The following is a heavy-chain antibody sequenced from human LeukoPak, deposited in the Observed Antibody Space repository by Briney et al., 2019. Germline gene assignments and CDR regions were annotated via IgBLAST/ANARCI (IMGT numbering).Heavy chain of an antibody. J-gene: IGHJ3*02. CDR2: INSDGSST. CDR1: GFTLSSYW. Sequence: PGGSLRLSCAASGFTLSSYWMHWVRQAPGKGLVWVSRINSDGSSTSYADSVKGRFTISRDNAKNTLYLQMNSLRAEDTAVYYCARGWGQRITSFGVVTDAFDIWGQGTMVTVSS. D-gene: IGHD3-3*01. CDR3: ARGWGQRITSFGVVTDAFDI. V-gene: IGHV3-74*01.